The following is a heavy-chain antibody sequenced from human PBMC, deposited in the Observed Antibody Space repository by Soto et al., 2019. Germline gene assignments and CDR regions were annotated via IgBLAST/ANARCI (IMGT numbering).Heavy chain of an antibody. J-gene: IGHJ4*02. CDR3: ARDRYCSGGSCYGGDY. CDR1: GYTFTSYA. CDR2: INAGNGNT. V-gene: IGHV1-3*01. Sequence: ASVKVSCKASGYTFTSYAMHWVSKAPGQRLEWMGWINAGNGNTKYSQKFQGRVTITRDTSASTAYMELSSLRSEDTAVYYCARDRYCSGGSCYGGDYWGQGTLVTVSS. D-gene: IGHD2-15*01.